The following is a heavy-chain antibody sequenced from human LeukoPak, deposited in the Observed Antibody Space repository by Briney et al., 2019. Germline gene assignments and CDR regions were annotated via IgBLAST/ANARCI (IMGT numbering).Heavy chain of an antibody. CDR1: GGTFSSYA. J-gene: IGHJ6*03. D-gene: IGHD2-2*01. CDR3: ARGYCSSTSCLYYYYMDV. CDR2: IIPIFGTA. V-gene: IGHV1-69*13. Sequence: SVKVSCKASGGTFSSYAISWVRQAPGQGLEWMGGIIPIFGTANYAQKFQGRVTITADESTSTAYMELSSLRSEDTAVYYCARGYCSSTSCLYYYYMDVWGKGTTVTVSS.